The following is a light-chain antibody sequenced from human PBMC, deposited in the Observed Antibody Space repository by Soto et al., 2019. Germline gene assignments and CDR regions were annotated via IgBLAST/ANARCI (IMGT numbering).Light chain of an antibody. CDR3: CSYAGSYPVV. CDR1: SSDVGGYNY. Sequence: ALTQPRSVSGSPGQSVTISCTGTSSDVGGYNYVSWYQQHPGKAPKLMIFDVTKRPSGVPDRFSGSKSGNTASLTISGLQAEDEADYYCCSYAGSYPVVFGGGTKLTVL. J-gene: IGLJ2*01. CDR2: DVT. V-gene: IGLV2-11*01.